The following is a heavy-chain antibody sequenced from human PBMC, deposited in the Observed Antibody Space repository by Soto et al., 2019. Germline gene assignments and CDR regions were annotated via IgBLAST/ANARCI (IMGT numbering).Heavy chain of an antibody. V-gene: IGHV3-11*01. D-gene: IGHD2-15*01. CDR1: GFTVSGYY. Sequence: QVQLVESGGGLGKPGGSLRLSCAASGFTVSGYYMSWIRQAPGKGLDWVSYISSSGSTTYYADSVKGRFTISRDTAKNSLFLQMNSLRAEDTAVYYCARDRRDCRGGSCYHKSFDIWGQGTVVTVSS. CDR2: ISSSGSTT. J-gene: IGHJ3*02. CDR3: ARDRRDCRGGSCYHKSFDI.